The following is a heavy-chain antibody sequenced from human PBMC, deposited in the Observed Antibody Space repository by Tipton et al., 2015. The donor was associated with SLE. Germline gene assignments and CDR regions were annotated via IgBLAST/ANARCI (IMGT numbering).Heavy chain of an antibody. J-gene: IGHJ4*02. V-gene: IGHV4-34*01. CDR3: SRRGISFGADFDY. Sequence: LRLSCAVYGESFSGYFWSWIRQPPGKGLEWIGEINHSGGTNYNPSLKSRVTMSVDTSKNQFSLRLNSVTAADTAVYYCSRRGISFGADFDYWGPGTLVTVSS. D-gene: IGHD3-16*01. CDR1: GESFSGYF. CDR2: INHSGGT.